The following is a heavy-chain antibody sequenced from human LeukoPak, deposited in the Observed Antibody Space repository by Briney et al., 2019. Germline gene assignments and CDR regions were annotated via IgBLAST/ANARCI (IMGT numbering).Heavy chain of an antibody. CDR1: GFTFDDYG. CDR3: AREPLYPGIAVATEAFDI. V-gene: IGHV3-53*01. Sequence: GGSLRLSCAASGFTFDDYGMSWVRQAPGKGLEWVSVIYSGGSTYYADSVKGRFTISRDNSKNTLYLQMNSLRAEDTAVYYCAREPLYPGIAVATEAFDIWGQGTMVTVSS. D-gene: IGHD6-19*01. J-gene: IGHJ3*02. CDR2: IYSGGST.